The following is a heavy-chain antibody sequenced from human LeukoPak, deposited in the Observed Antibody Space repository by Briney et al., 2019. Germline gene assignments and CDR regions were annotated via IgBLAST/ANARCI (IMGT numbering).Heavy chain of an antibody. Sequence: GGSLRLSCAASGFTFDDYGMSWVRQAPGKGLEWVANIKEDGSDKNYVDSVTGRFTISRDNAKNSFYLQMNSLAAEDTAVYYCARDAAYGYDRFDYWGQGTQVTVSS. V-gene: IGHV3-7*01. J-gene: IGHJ4*02. CDR3: ARDAAYGYDRFDY. D-gene: IGHD5-18*01. CDR2: IKEDGSDK. CDR1: GFTFDDYG.